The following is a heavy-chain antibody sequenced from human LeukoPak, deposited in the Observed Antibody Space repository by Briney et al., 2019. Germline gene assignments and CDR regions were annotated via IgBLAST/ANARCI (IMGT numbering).Heavy chain of an antibody. CDR1: GGSFSGYY. V-gene: IGHV4-34*01. Sequence: SETLSLTCAVYGGSFSGYYWSWIRQPPGKGLEWIGEIKHSGSTNYNPSLKSRVTISVDTSKNQFPLKLSSVTAADTAVYYCARVISYDFWSGYLTGSFDYWGQGTLVTVSS. J-gene: IGHJ4*02. CDR2: IKHSGST. D-gene: IGHD3-3*01. CDR3: ARVISYDFWSGYLTGSFDY.